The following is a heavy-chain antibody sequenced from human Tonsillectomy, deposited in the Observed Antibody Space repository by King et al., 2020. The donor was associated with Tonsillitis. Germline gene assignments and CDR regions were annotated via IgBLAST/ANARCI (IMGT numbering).Heavy chain of an antibody. CDR2: ISGSNGET. V-gene: IGHV1-18*04. D-gene: IGHD2-15*01. CDR3: ARDLTWGDCSGDSCYRREYFQE. J-gene: IGHJ1*01. Sequence: VQLVESGVEVKMPGASVKVSCKASGYTFTSFGISWVRQAPGQGLEWMGWISGSNGETNYAQKFQGRVTMTPDTPTGTAYMEMRSLTSDDTAFYYCARDLTWGDCSGDSCYRREYFQEWGQGTLVTVSS. CDR1: GYTFTSFG.